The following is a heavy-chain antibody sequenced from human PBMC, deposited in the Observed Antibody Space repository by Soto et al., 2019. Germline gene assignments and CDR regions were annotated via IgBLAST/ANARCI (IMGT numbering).Heavy chain of an antibody. CDR2: ISGRGVDT. Sequence: GGSLRLSCAASGFSFNSLAMSWVRQAPGKGLEWVSSISGRGVDTLYADFVKGRFTISRDNSRNTLYLQVNSLRAEDTAVYYCAKDQTDVTLFDYWGQGTLVTVSS. V-gene: IGHV3-23*01. CDR3: AKDQTDVTLFDY. D-gene: IGHD2-21*02. J-gene: IGHJ4*02. CDR1: GFSFNSLA.